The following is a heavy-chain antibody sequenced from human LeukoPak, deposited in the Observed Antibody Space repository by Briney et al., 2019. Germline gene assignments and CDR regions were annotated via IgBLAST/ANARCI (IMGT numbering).Heavy chain of an antibody. CDR3: ARETSAAGEFDY. CDR1: GGSFSGYY. J-gene: IGHJ4*02. D-gene: IGHD6-13*01. CDR2: INHSGST. V-gene: IGHV4-34*01. Sequence: SETLSLTCAVYGGSFSGYYWSWIRQPPGKGLEWIGEINHSGSTNYNPSLKSRVTISVDTSKNQFSLKLSSATAADTAVYYCARETSAAGEFDYWGQGTLVTVSS.